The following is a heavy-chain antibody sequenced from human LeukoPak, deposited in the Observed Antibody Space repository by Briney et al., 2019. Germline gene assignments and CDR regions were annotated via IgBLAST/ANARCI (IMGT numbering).Heavy chain of an antibody. CDR2: MNPNSGNT. J-gene: IGHJ6*03. V-gene: IGHV1-8*02. D-gene: IGHD3-10*01. CDR1: GYTFTGYY. Sequence: ASVKVSCKASGYTFTGYYMHWVRQAPGQGLEWMGWMNPNSGNTGYAQKFQGRVTMTRNTSISTAYMELSSLRSEDTAVYYCARVKSMVRGVTPYYYYMDVWGKGTTVTISS. CDR3: ARVKSMVRGVTPYYYYMDV.